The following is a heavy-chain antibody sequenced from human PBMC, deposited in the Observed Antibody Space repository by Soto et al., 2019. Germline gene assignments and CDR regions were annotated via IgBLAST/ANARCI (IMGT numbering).Heavy chain of an antibody. CDR1: GFNFSTYT. V-gene: IGHV3-21*01. Sequence: EAQLVESGGGLVKPGGSLRVSCAASGFNFSTYTMNWVRQAPGKGLEWVSSISGNNVYLYYADSVKGRFSISRDNAKNSLTLQMNSLRAEDTAIYYCARDRCSGGSCYGTYAFDMWGQGTLVTVSS. J-gene: IGHJ3*02. CDR2: ISGNNVYL. D-gene: IGHD2-15*01. CDR3: ARDRCSGGSCYGTYAFDM.